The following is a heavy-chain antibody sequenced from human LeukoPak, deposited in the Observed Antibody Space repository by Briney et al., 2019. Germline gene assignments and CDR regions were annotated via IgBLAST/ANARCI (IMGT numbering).Heavy chain of an antibody. D-gene: IGHD3-9*01. CDR2: IYTSGST. J-gene: IGHJ6*02. Sequence: SETLSLTCTVSGGSISSGSYYWSWIRQPAGKGLEWIGRIYTSGSTNYNPSLKSRVTISVDTSKNQFSLKLSSVTAADTAVYYCARGLRLLTGPSSYYYYGMDVWSQGTTVTVSS. V-gene: IGHV4-61*02. CDR3: ARGLRLLTGPSSYYYYGMDV. CDR1: GGSISSGSYY.